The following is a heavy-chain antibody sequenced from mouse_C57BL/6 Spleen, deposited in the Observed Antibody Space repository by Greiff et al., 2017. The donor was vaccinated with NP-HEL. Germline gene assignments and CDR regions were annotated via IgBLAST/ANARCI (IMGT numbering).Heavy chain of an antibody. Sequence: QVQLQQPGAELVKPGASVKMSCKASSYTFTSYWITWVKQRPGQGLEWIGDIYPGSGSTNYNEKFKSKATLTVDTSSSTAYMQLSSLTSEDSAVYYCARSGDYAEAMDYWGQGTSVTVSA. CDR2: IYPGSGST. J-gene: IGHJ4*01. CDR1: SYTFTSYW. D-gene: IGHD2-4*01. V-gene: IGHV1-55*01. CDR3: ARSGDYAEAMDY.